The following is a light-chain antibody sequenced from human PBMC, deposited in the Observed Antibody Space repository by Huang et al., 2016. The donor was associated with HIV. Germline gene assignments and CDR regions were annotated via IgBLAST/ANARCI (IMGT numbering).Light chain of an antibody. Sequence: DIQMTQSPSSLSASVGDRVTITCRASQDSRSNLAWVQQTPGNAPKSLIYDASTLQRGVPSKFSGNGYGTDFTLTISSLQPEYIATYYCQQSNTFPLTFGGGTKVEI. CDR2: DAS. CDR1: QDSRSN. CDR3: QQSNTFPLT. J-gene: IGKJ4*01. V-gene: IGKV1-16*02.